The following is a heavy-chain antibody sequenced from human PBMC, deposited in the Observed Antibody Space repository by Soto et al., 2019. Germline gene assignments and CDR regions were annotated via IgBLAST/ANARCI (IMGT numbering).Heavy chain of an antibody. CDR1: GFTFNNYG. Sequence: GGSLRLSCAASGFTFNNYGLHWVRQAPGKGLEWVAVIWNDGSNKYYADSVKGRFTISRDNSKNTLYLQMNSLRAEDTAVYYCARGYSSGWLDAFDIWGQGSMVTVSS. V-gene: IGHV3-33*01. CDR2: IWNDGSNK. J-gene: IGHJ3*02. D-gene: IGHD6-19*01. CDR3: ARGYSSGWLDAFDI.